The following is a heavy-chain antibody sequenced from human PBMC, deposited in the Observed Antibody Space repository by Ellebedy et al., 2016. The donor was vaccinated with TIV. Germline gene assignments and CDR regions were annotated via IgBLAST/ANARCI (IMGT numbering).Heavy chain of an antibody. CDR3: AKGGWLLSRGGDL. CDR2: ISGSDGNT. J-gene: IGHJ4*01. Sequence: GESLKISXAASGFTFSNYAMTWVRQAPGKGLEWVSVISGSDGNTYYADSVKGRFTISRDNSKNTLYLQMNSLRAEDTAIYYCAKGGWLLSRGGDLWGQGTLVTVSS. V-gene: IGHV3-23*01. CDR1: GFTFSNYA. D-gene: IGHD3-3*01.